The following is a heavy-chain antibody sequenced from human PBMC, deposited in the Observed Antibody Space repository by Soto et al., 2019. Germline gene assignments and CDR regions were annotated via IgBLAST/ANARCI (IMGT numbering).Heavy chain of an antibody. CDR3: AKVSSSWYAGFFDL. CDR1: GGTFSNDI. V-gene: IGHV1-69*08. Sequence: SVKVSCKTSGGTFSNDIITWVRQAPGQGLEWMGRIIPLLDTTNYADSVKGRFTIYRDNSMNTLYLQMNTLRVEDTAVYYCAKVSSSWYAGFFDLWGQGTLVTVSS. J-gene: IGHJ4*02. CDR2: IIPLLDTT. D-gene: IGHD6-13*01.